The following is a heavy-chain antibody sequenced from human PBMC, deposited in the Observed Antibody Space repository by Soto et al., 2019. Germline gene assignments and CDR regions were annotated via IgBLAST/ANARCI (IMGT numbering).Heavy chain of an antibody. J-gene: IGHJ4*02. V-gene: IGHV3-13*01. Sequence: GGSLRLSCAASGFTFSSYDMHWVRQATGKGLEWVSAIGTAGDTYYPGSVKGRFTITKDTSKNQVVLTMTNMDPVDTATYYCAHQAARLWYFDYWGQGTLVTVSS. CDR1: GFTFSSYD. D-gene: IGHD6-6*01. CDR3: AHQAARLWYFDY. CDR2: IGTAGDT.